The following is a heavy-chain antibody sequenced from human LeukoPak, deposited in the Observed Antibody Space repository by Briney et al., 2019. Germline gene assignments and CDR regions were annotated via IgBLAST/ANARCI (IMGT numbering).Heavy chain of an antibody. V-gene: IGHV4-34*01. D-gene: IGHD3-3*01. CDR2: INHSGST. J-gene: IGHJ5*02. Sequence: SETLSLTCAVYGGSFSGYYWSWIRQPPGKGLEWMGEINHSGSTNYNPSLKSRVTISVDTSKNQFSLKLSSVTAADTAVYYCARVSDTLITIFGVVTNWFDPWGQGTLVTVSS. CDR1: GGSFSGYY. CDR3: ARVSDTLITIFGVVTNWFDP.